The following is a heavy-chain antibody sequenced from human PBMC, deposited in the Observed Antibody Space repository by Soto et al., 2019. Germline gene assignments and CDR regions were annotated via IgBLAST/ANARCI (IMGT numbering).Heavy chain of an antibody. J-gene: IGHJ5*02. D-gene: IGHD3-3*01. Sequence: WETLSLTCSVSGGTISGYYWTWIRQPAGKGLEWIGRIYSSGNTKYNPSLQSRVTMSLDTSNNQFSLRLTSVTAADTAVYYCARGQRFSDWFDPWGQGTWGTVSS. CDR3: ARGQRFSDWFDP. CDR2: IYSSGNT. V-gene: IGHV4-4*07. CDR1: GGTISGYY.